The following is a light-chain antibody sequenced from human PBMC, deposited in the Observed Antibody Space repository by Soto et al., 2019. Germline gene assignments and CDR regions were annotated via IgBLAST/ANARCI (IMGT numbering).Light chain of an antibody. V-gene: IGKV3-15*01. Sequence: EIQMTQSPATLSVSPGERATLTCRASQSISSNLDWYQQKPGKAPRLLIYDASSRATGIPARFSGSGSGTEFTLTISSLQSEDFAVYYCQQYNNSPLTFGGGTKVDIK. J-gene: IGKJ4*01. CDR3: QQYNNSPLT. CDR1: QSISSN. CDR2: DAS.